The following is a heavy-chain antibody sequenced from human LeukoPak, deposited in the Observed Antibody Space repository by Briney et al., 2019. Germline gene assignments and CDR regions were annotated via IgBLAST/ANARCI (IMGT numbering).Heavy chain of an antibody. V-gene: IGHV4-34*01. Sequence: SETLSLTCAVYGGSFSGYYWSWIRQPPGKGLEWIGEINHSGSTNYNPSLKSRVTISVDTSKNQFSLKLSSVTAADTAVYYCARDLMVRDNWFDPWGQGTLVTVSS. CDR3: ARDLMVRDNWFDP. D-gene: IGHD3-10*01. CDR2: INHSGST. J-gene: IGHJ5*02. CDR1: GGSFSGYY.